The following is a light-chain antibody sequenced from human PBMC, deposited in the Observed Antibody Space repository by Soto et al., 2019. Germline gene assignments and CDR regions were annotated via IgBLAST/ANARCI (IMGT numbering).Light chain of an antibody. J-gene: IGKJ1*01. CDR3: QQYNRYLT. CDR1: QSISSW. CDR2: DAS. Sequence: DIQMTQSPSTLSASVGDRVTITCRASQSISSWLAWYQQKPGKAPKLLIYDASSLESGVPSRFSGSGSGTEFTLTISSLQPEDFAIYYCQQYNRYLTFVQGTKVDIK. V-gene: IGKV1-5*01.